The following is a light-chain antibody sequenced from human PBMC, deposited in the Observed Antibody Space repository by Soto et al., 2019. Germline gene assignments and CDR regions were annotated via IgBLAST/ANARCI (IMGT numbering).Light chain of an antibody. CDR1: SSNIGSKT. V-gene: IGLV1-44*01. CDR2: NSY. CDR3: AAWDASLNGYV. J-gene: IGLJ1*01. Sequence: QSVLTQPPSASGTPGQRVTISYSGSSSNIGSKTVNWYQQLPGTVPKLLIYNSYQRPSGVPDRFSGSKSGTSASLAISGLQSEDEADYYCAAWDASLNGYVFGAGTKSPS.